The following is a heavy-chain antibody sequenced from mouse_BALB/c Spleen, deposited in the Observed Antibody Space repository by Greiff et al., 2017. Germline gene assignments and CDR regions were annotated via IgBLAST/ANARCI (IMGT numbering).Heavy chain of an antibody. CDR2: ISSGGST. CDR1: GFTFSSYA. D-gene: IGHD4-1*01. J-gene: IGHJ4*01. Sequence: EVQLLESGAGLVKPGGSLKLSCAASGFTFSSYAMPWVRQTPEKGLEWVASISSGGSTYYHASVMARLTISRDNARNIVYLKMSSLRADDTAMYYCARNGNRALDYWGQGTSVTVSS. CDR3: ARNGNRALDY. V-gene: IGHV5-6-5*01.